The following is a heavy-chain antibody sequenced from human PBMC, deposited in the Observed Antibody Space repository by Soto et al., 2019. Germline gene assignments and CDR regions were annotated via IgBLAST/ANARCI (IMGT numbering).Heavy chain of an antibody. CDR3: AKDPGYYDILTGYSYFDY. J-gene: IGHJ4*02. CDR2: ISYDGSNK. V-gene: IGHV3-30*18. CDR1: GFTFSSYG. Sequence: QVQLVESGGGVVQPGRSLRLSCAASGFTFSSYGMHWVRQAPGKGLEWVAVISYDGSNKYYADSVKGRFTISRDNSKNTLYLQMNSLRAEDTALYYCAKDPGYYDILTGYSYFDYWGQGTLVTVSS. D-gene: IGHD3-9*01.